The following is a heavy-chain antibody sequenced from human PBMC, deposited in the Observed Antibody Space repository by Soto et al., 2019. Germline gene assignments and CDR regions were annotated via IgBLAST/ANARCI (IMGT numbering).Heavy chain of an antibody. V-gene: IGHV3-30*18. CDR3: AKDSRSSAVTATRVYGMDV. D-gene: IGHD2-21*02. J-gene: IGHJ6*02. CDR2: ISHDGTNK. CDR1: GFTFSAYG. Sequence: QVQLVESGGGVVQPGRSLRLSCTPSGFTFSAYGMHWVRQAPGKGLEWVAAISHDGTNKYYGDSVRGRFTISRDNSKNTLYLQMNTLRNEDTAVYYCAKDSRSSAVTATRVYGMDVWGQGTTVTVSS.